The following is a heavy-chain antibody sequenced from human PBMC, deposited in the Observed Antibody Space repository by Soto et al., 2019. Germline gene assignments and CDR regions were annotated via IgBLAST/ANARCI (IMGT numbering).Heavy chain of an antibody. CDR2: INPTGDRI. Sequence: ASVKVSCKASGYAFINYYMHWLRQAPGQGPEWMGVINPTGDRIVYSQKFQGRVTMTRDTSASTVYMELRSLRAEDTAVYYCAAEGTVTTGMDVWGQGTAVTVS. CDR3: AAEGTVTTGMDV. CDR1: GYAFINYY. D-gene: IGHD4-17*01. V-gene: IGHV1-46*01. J-gene: IGHJ6*02.